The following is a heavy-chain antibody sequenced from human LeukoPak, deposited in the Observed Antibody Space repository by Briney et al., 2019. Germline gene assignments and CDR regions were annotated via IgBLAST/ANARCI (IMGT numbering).Heavy chain of an antibody. CDR3: ARGLYGDYKIN. CDR1: GGSIKSNNW. J-gene: IGHJ4*02. V-gene: IGHV4-4*02. D-gene: IGHD4-17*01. Sequence: PSETLSLTCAVSGGSIKSNNWWSWVRQPPGKGLEWIGEINHSGSTNYNPSLKSRVTISVDTSKNQFSLKLSSVTAADTAVYYCARGLYGDYKINWGQGTLVTVSS. CDR2: INHSGST.